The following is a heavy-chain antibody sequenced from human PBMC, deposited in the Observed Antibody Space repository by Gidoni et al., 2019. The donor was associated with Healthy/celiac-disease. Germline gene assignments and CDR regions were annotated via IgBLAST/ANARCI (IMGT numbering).Heavy chain of an antibody. CDR1: GFTFSSYA. CDR2: ISGSGGST. CDR3: ASYRDGYNNYYYGMDV. Sequence: EVQLLESGGGLVQPGGSLRLSCAASGFTFSSYAMSWVRQAPGKGLEWVSAISGSGGSTYYADSVKGRFTISRDNSKNTLYLQMNSLRAEDTAVYYCASYRDGYNNYYYGMDVWGQGTTVTVSS. D-gene: IGHD5-12*01. J-gene: IGHJ6*02. V-gene: IGHV3-23*01.